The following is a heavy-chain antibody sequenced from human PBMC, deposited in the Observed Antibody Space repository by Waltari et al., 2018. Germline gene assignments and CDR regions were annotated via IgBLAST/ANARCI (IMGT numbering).Heavy chain of an antibody. D-gene: IGHD1-1*01. CDR1: GYSFSSGYY. CDR2: IYHSGST. J-gene: IGHJ4*02. Sequence: QVQLQESGPGLVKPSETLSLTCDVSGYSFSSGYYWSWIRQPPGKGLGWIGSIYHSGSTYYNPSLKSRVTISVDTSKNQFSLKLSSVTAADTAVYYCASHFRTFFDYWGQGTLVTVSS. V-gene: IGHV4-38-2*01. CDR3: ASHFRTFFDY.